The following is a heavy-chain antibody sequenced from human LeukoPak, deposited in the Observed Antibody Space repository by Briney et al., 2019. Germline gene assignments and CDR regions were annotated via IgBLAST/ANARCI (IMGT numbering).Heavy chain of an antibody. CDR2: ISSSSSTI. CDR1: GFTFSSYS. Sequence: GGSLRLSCAASGFTFSSYSMNWVRQAPGKGLEWVSYISSSSSTIYYADSVKGRFTISRDNAKNSLYLQMNSLRAEDTAVYYCARDDYDFWSGSSHLGQGTLVTVSS. D-gene: IGHD3-3*01. CDR3: ARDDYDFWSGSSH. V-gene: IGHV3-48*01. J-gene: IGHJ1*01.